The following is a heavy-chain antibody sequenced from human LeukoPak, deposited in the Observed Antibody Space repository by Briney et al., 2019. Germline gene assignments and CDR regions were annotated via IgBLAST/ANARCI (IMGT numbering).Heavy chain of an antibody. Sequence: NPSETLPLTCAVYGGSFSGYYWSWIRQPPGKGLEWIGEINHSGSTNYNPSLKSRVTISVDTSKNQFSLKLSSVTAADTAVYYCARVKSIRTRLNFDYWGQGTLVTVSS. V-gene: IGHV4-34*01. CDR3: ARVKSIRTRLNFDY. J-gene: IGHJ4*02. D-gene: IGHD1-14*01. CDR1: GGSFSGYY. CDR2: INHSGST.